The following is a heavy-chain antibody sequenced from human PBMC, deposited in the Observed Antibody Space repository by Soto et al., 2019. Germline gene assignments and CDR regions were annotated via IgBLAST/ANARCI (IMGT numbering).Heavy chain of an antibody. CDR1: GFTFSSYG. CDR3: AKNPSITIFGVVSPHYYYYGMDV. V-gene: IGHV3-30*18. CDR2: ISYDGSNK. D-gene: IGHD3-3*01. Sequence: GGSLRLSCAASGFTFSSYGMHWVRQAPGKGLEWVAVISYDGSNKYYADSVKGRFTISRDNSKNTLYLQMNSLRAEDTAVYYCAKNPSITIFGVVSPHYYYYGMDVWGQGTTVTVSS. J-gene: IGHJ6*02.